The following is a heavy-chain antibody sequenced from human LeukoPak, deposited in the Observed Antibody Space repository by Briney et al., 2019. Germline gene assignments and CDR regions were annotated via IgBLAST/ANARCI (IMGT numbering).Heavy chain of an antibody. CDR1: GGSFSGYY. CDR2: INHSGST. D-gene: IGHD1-26*01. V-gene: IGHV4-34*01. Sequence: SETLSLTCAVYGGSFSGYYWSWIRQPPGKGLEWIGEINHSGSTNYNPSLKSRVTISVDTSKNQFSLKLSSVTAADTAVYYCARGGSYPYYYYYYMDVWGKGTTVTISS. CDR3: ARGGSYPYYYYYYMDV. J-gene: IGHJ6*03.